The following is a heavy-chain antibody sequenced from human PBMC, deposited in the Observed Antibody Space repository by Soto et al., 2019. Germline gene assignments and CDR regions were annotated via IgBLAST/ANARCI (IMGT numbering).Heavy chain of an antibody. CDR3: ARGLMVRGVTRTFDY. J-gene: IGHJ4*02. CDR1: GFTFSSYG. V-gene: IGHV3-33*01. CDR2: IWYDGSNK. Sequence: PGGSLRLSCAASGFTFSSYGMHWVRQAPGKGLEWVAVIWYDGSNKYYADSVKGRFTISRDNSKNTLYLQMNSLRAEDTAVYYCARGLMVRGVTRTFDYWGQGTLVTVSS. D-gene: IGHD3-10*01.